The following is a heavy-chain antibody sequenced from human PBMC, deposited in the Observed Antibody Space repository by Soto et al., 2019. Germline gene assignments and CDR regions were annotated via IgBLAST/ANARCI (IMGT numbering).Heavy chain of an antibody. D-gene: IGHD2-15*01. J-gene: IGHJ4*02. CDR1: GYTFTNYA. V-gene: IGHV1-18*03. CDR2: IRAYNGNT. Sequence: QVQLVQSGAEVKNPGASVKVSCKASGYTFTNYAISWVRQAPGQGLEWMGWIRAYNGNTSHAQKLQGRVTMTTDTSTSTAYMELRSLRSDDMAVYYCARGYCSGGSCYYFDSWGQETLVTVSS. CDR3: ARGYCSGGSCYYFDS.